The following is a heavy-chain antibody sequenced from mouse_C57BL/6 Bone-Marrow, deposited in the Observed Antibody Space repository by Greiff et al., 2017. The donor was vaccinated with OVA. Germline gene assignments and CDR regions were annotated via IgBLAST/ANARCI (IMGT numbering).Heavy chain of an antibody. V-gene: IGHV5-16*01. CDR2: INYDGSST. J-gene: IGHJ2*01. CDR3: ARGSIIDY. Sequence: EVMLVESEGGLVQPGSSMKLSCTASGFTFSDYYMAWVRQVPEKGLEWVANINYDGSSTYYLDSLKSRFIISRDNAKNILYLQMSSLKSEDTATYYCARGSIIDYWGQGTTLTVSS. CDR1: GFTFSDYY.